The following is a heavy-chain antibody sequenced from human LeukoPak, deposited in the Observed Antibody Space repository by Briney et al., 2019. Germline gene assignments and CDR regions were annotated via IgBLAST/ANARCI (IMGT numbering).Heavy chain of an antibody. J-gene: IGHJ6*03. D-gene: IGHD2-21*01. Sequence: PSETLSLTCTVSGGSISSSSYYWGWIRQPPGKGLEWIGSIYYSGSTYYNPSLKSRVTISVDTSKNQFSLKLSSVTAADTAVYYCARVNCGGDCYSPGDYYYYMDVWGKGTTVTVSS. CDR3: ARVNCGGDCYSPGDYYYYMDV. CDR1: GGSISSSSYY. V-gene: IGHV4-39*01. CDR2: IYYSGST.